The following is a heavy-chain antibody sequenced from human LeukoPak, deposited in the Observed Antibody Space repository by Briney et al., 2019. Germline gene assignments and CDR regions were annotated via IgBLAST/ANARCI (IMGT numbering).Heavy chain of an antibody. J-gene: IGHJ2*01. V-gene: IGHV1-18*01. CDR3: ARDGFGRWYFDL. Sequence: ASVKVSCKASGYTFTSCGISWVRQAPGQGLEWMGWISAYNGNTSYAQKLQGRVTMTTDTSTSTAYMELRSLRSDDTAVYYCARDGFGRWYFDLWGCGTLVTVSS. CDR2: ISAYNGNT. CDR1: GYTFTSCG. D-gene: IGHD2-15*01.